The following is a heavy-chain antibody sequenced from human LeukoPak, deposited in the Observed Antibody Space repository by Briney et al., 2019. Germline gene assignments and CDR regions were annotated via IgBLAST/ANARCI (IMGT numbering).Heavy chain of an antibody. CDR1: GYTFTTYY. Sequence: ASVRPSCTPSGYTFTTYYMHWVRQAPGQGLEWMGIINPSGGSTSYAQKFQGRVTMTRDTSTSTLYMELSSLGPEDTAVYYCGRDGWSEMGTILREVVSDYWGQGTLVTVSS. J-gene: IGHJ4*02. CDR3: GRDGWSEMGTILREVVSDY. CDR2: INPSGGST. V-gene: IGHV1-46*01. D-gene: IGHD5-24*01.